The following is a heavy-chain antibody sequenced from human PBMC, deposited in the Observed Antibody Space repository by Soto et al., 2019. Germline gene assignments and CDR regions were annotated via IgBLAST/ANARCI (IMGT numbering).Heavy chain of an antibody. CDR3: ARGIAVAGWGDYFDY. V-gene: IGHV4-4*02. CDR2: IYHSGST. CDR1: GGSISSSNW. Sequence: PSETLSLTCAVSGGSISSSNWWSWVRQPPGKGLEWIGEIYHSGSTNYNPSLKSRVTISVDKSKNQFSLKLSSVTAADTAVYYCARGIAVAGWGDYFDYWGQGTLVTVSS. D-gene: IGHD6-19*01. J-gene: IGHJ4*02.